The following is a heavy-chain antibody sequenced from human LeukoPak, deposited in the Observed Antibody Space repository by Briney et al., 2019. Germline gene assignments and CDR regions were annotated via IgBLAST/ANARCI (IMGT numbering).Heavy chain of an antibody. V-gene: IGHV3-7*04. J-gene: IGHJ4*02. CDR3: ARGYSGYEFGY. D-gene: IGHD5-12*01. Sequence: GGSLRLSCAASGFTFSSYAMSWVRQAPGKGLEWVANIKEDGSEEYYVDSVKGQFTISRDNARKSLYLQMNSLRVEDTAVYYCARGYSGYEFGYWGQGTLVTVSS. CDR2: IKEDGSEE. CDR1: GFTFSSYA.